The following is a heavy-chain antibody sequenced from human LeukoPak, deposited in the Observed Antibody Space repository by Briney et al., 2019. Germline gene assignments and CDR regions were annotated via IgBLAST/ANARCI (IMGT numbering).Heavy chain of an antibody. CDR1: GGSIGSTSYY. CDR2: IYYSGST. D-gene: IGHD1-1*01. V-gene: IGHV4-39*01. J-gene: IGHJ4*02. CDR3: AVALEGYYFDY. Sequence: SETLSLTCSVSGGSIGSTSYYWGWIRQPPGKGLEWIGNIYYSGSTYFNPSLKSRITISVDTSKNQFSLKLSSVTAADTAVYYCAVALEGYYFDYWGQGTLVTVSS.